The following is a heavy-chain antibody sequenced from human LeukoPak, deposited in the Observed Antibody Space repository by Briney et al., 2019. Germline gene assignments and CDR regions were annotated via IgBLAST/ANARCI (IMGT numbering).Heavy chain of an antibody. CDR1: GYTFTVYY. V-gene: IGHV1-2*02. Sequence: ASVTVSFTASGYTFTVYYMHWVRQAPRQGIEGMGWINPNSGGTNYAQKFQGRVTMTRDTSISRAYMELSRLRSDDTAVYYCARLQADYWGQGTLVTVSS. CDR2: INPNSGGT. CDR3: ARLQADY. J-gene: IGHJ4*02.